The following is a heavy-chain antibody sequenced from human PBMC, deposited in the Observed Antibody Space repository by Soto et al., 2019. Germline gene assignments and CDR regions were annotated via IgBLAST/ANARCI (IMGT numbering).Heavy chain of an antibody. CDR3: AREDTSGDFWTRYTQPNYYYYYGMDV. D-gene: IGHD3-3*01. CDR1: GGSISSYY. Sequence: SETLSLTCTVSGGSISSYYWSWIRQPPGKGLEWIGYIYYSGSTNYNPSLKSRVTISVDTSKNQFSLKLSSVTAADTAVYYYAREDTSGDFWTRYTQPNYYYYYGMDVWGQGTTVTVSS. J-gene: IGHJ6*02. CDR2: IYYSGST. V-gene: IGHV4-59*01.